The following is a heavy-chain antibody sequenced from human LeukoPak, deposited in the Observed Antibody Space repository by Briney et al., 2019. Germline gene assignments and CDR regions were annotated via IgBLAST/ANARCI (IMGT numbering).Heavy chain of an antibody. CDR1: GGSISSSSYY. D-gene: IGHD3-22*01. CDR2: IYYSGST. CDR3: ARLPRITMIVVGHY. Sequence: SETLSLTCTVSGGSISSSSYYWGWIRQPLGKGLEWIGSIYYSGSTYYNPSLKSRVTISVDTSKNQFSLKLSSVTAADTAVYYCARLPRITMIVVGHYWGQGTLVTASS. J-gene: IGHJ4*02. V-gene: IGHV4-39*01.